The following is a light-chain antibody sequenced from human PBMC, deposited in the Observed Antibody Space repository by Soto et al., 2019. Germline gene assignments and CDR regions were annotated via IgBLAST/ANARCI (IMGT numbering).Light chain of an antibody. CDR3: QQYNSYS. J-gene: IGKJ1*01. CDR2: GAS. Sequence: ERVMTQSPATLSVSPGERATLSCRASQSVSSNLAWYQQKPGQAPRLLIYGASTRATGIPARFSGSGSGTESTLTISSLQSEDFAVYYCQQYNSYSFGQGTKVDIK. V-gene: IGKV3-15*01. CDR1: QSVSSN.